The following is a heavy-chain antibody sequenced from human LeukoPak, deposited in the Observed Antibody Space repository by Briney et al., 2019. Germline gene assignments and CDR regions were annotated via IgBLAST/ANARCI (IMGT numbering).Heavy chain of an antibody. CDR2: IRSSGDST. D-gene: IGHD6-13*01. J-gene: IGHJ4*02. Sequence: GGSLRLSCAAPGFTFSSYGMSWVRQAPGKGLEWVSGIRSSGDSTYYADSVKGRFTISRDNAKNSLYLQMNSLRAEDTAVYYCARVLEAAAFDYWGQGTLVTVSS. CDR3: ARVLEAAAFDY. V-gene: IGHV3-23*01. CDR1: GFTFSSYG.